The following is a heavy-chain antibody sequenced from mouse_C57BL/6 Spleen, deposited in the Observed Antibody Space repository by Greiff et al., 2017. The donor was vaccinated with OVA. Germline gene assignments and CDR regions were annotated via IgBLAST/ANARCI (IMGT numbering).Heavy chain of an antibody. Sequence: QVQLQQSGPGLVQPSQSLSITCTVSGFSLTSYGVHWVRQSPGKGLEWLGVIWSGGSTDSTAAFISRLGISRDNSKSQVFFKMNSLQADDTAVYYCARERENWDGGFAYWGQGTLVTVSA. J-gene: IGHJ3*01. CDR1: GFSLTSYG. D-gene: IGHD4-1*01. CDR3: ARERENWDGGFAY. V-gene: IGHV2-2*01. CDR2: IWSGGST.